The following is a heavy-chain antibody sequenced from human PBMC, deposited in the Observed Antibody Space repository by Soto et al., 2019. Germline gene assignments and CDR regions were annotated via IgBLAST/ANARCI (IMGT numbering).Heavy chain of an antibody. Sequence: QVQLVESGGGVVQPGRSLRLSCVASGFTFSTHGIHWVRQAPGKGLEWVAVISYDGSNKYYADSVKGRFTISRDNSKNSLYLQMTILTTADMAVYFCGKGHDLARDKDYYRLDVWGQGTTVTVSS. J-gene: IGHJ6*02. CDR2: ISYDGSNK. V-gene: IGHV3-30*18. D-gene: IGHD3-16*01. CDR1: GFTFSTHG. CDR3: GKGHDLARDKDYYRLDV.